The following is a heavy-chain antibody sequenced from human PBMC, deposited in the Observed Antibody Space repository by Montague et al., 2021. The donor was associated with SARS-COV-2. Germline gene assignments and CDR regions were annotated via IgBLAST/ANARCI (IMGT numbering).Heavy chain of an antibody. J-gene: IGHJ5*02. Sequence: SLRLSCAASGFTFSSYWMHWVRQAPGKGLVWVSRINSDGSSTSYADSVKGRLTISRDNAKGTLYLQMNSLRAEDTAVYYCARDWLDYGSGSSPENWFDPWGQGTLVTVSS. CDR3: ARDWLDYGSGSSPENWFDP. V-gene: IGHV3-74*01. CDR1: GFTFSSYW. CDR2: INSDGSST. D-gene: IGHD3-10*01.